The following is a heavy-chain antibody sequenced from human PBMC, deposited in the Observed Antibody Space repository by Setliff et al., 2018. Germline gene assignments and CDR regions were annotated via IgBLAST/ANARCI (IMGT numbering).Heavy chain of an antibody. D-gene: IGHD3-10*01. V-gene: IGHV4-39*01. Sequence: SETLSLTCTVSGGSITSSSYYWGWLRQPPGKGPQWIGSIYYGGSTYYNPSLKSRVTISVDTSKNQFSLKLSSVTAADTAVYYCARRGYYYGWGDSNAFDIWGQGTMVTVSS. CDR2: IYYGGST. J-gene: IGHJ3*02. CDR3: ARRGYYYGWGDSNAFDI. CDR1: GGSITSSSYY.